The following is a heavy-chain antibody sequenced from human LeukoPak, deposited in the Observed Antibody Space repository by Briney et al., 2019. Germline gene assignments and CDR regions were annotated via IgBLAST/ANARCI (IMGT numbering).Heavy chain of an antibody. CDR2: IYYSGST. V-gene: IGHV4-59*01. D-gene: IGHD2-2*01. Sequence: SETLSLTCTVSGGSISSYYWSWIWQPPGKGLEWIGYIYYSGSTNYNPSLKSRVTISVDTSKNQFSLKLSSVTAADTAVYYCAREDCSSTSCYGMDVWGQGTTVTVSS. CDR1: GGSISSYY. CDR3: AREDCSSTSCYGMDV. J-gene: IGHJ6*02.